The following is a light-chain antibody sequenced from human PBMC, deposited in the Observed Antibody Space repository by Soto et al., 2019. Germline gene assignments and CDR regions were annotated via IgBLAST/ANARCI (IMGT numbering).Light chain of an antibody. Sequence: DIQMTQSPSSLPSSVGDRVTITCRASQSINNYLNWYQQKPGKAPKLLIYAASNLQSGVPSRFSGSGSGTEFSLTINNLQPEDFATYYCQQSYSTTLWTFGQGTKVESK. V-gene: IGKV1-39*01. J-gene: IGKJ1*01. CDR1: QSINNY. CDR3: QQSYSTTLWT. CDR2: AAS.